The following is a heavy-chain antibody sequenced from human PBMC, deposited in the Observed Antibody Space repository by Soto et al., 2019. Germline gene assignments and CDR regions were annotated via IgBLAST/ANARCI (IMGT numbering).Heavy chain of an antibody. V-gene: IGHV4-31*01. CDR1: GGSISSDGYY. Sequence: QVQLQESGPGLVKPSQTLSLTCSVSGGSISSDGYYWSWIRQHPGKGLEWAGYIHYSGATYYNSSHGSAVTILVDTSTNQFALKLSSVTAADTAVYYCARSWPTAAGWAHWFDPWGQGTLVIVSS. CDR2: IHYSGAT. D-gene: IGHD6-13*01. CDR3: ARSWPTAAGWAHWFDP. J-gene: IGHJ5*02.